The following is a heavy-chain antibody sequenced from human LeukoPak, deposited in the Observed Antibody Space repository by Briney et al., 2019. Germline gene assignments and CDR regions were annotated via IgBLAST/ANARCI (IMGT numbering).Heavy chain of an antibody. CDR3: AMGSGSYYYFDY. J-gene: IGHJ4*02. D-gene: IGHD3-3*01. V-gene: IGHV4-39*07. CDR2: IYYSGST. CDR1: GGSISSSSYY. Sequence: SETLSLTCTVSGGSISSSSYYWGWIRQPPGKGLEWIGTIYYSGSTYYNPSLKSRVTISVDTSKNQFSLQLNSVTPEDTAVYYCAMGSGSYYYFDYWGQGTLVTVSS.